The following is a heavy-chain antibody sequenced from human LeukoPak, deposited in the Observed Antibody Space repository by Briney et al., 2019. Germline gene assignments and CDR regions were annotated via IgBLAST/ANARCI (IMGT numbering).Heavy chain of an antibody. Sequence: GSLRLSCAASGFTFSSCAMSWIRQPPGKGLEWIGEINHSGSTNYNPSLKSRVTISVDTSKNQFSLKLSSVTAADTAVYYCARGPRGYCSSTSCRYPGNWFDPWGQGTLVTVSS. V-gene: IGHV4-34*01. D-gene: IGHD2-2*01. J-gene: IGHJ5*02. CDR2: INHSGST. CDR3: ARGPRGYCSSTSCRYPGNWFDP. CDR1: GFTFSSCA.